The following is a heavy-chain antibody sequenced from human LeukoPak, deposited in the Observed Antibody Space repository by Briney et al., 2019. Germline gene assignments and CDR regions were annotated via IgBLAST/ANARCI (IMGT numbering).Heavy chain of an antibody. V-gene: IGHV4-59*01. J-gene: IGHJ6*02. CDR3: ARDRLDRVYSYYYYYGMDV. CDR2: IYYSVST. CDR1: GGSISSYY. Sequence: PSETLSLTCIVSGGSISSYYRSWIRQPPGKGLEWIGYIYYSVSTNYNPSLKSRVTISVDTSKNQFSLKLSSVTAADTAVYYCARDRLDRVYSYYYYYGMDVWGQGTTVTVSS. D-gene: IGHD5/OR15-5a*01.